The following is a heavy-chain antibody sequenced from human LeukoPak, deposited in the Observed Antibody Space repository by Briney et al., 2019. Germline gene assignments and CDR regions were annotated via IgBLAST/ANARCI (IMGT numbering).Heavy chain of an antibody. J-gene: IGHJ4*02. CDR3: ARGLSSSSRTFDY. CDR1: GRSFSGYY. Sequence: SETLSLTCAVYGRSFSGYYWSWIRQPPGKGLEWIGEINHSGSTNYNPSLKSRVTISVDTSKNQFSLKLSSVTAADTAVYYCARGLSSSSRTFDYWGQGTLVTVSS. CDR2: INHSGST. D-gene: IGHD6-13*01. V-gene: IGHV4-34*01.